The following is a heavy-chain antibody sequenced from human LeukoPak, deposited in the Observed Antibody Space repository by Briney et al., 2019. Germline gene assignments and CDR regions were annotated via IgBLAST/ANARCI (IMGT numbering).Heavy chain of an antibody. CDR2: FSGSGGHT. V-gene: IGHV3-23*01. Sequence: GGSLRLSCAASGFNFTNYVMGWVRQAPGKGLEWVSAFSGSGGHTYHADAVAGRFAISRDTSKSTLYLQMNSLRAEDTAVYYCAKGRRTFIVVVIDAFDVWGQGTMVTVSP. J-gene: IGHJ3*01. D-gene: IGHD3-22*01. CDR1: GFNFTNYV. CDR3: AKGRRTFIVVVIDAFDV.